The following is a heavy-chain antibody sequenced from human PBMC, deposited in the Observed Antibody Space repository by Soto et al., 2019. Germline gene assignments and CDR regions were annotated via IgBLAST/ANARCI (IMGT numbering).Heavy chain of an antibody. D-gene: IGHD1-26*01. CDR1: GFTFSSYA. CDR2: ISYDGSNK. V-gene: IGHV3-30-3*01. J-gene: IGHJ6*02. CDR3: ARDYYTYYYYGMDV. Sequence: QVQLVESGGGVVQPGRSLRLSCAASGFTFSSYAMHWVRQAPGKGLEWVAVISYDGSNKYYADSVKGRFTISRDNSKNPLYLQMNSLRAEDTAVYYCARDYYTYYYYGMDVWGQGTTVTVSS.